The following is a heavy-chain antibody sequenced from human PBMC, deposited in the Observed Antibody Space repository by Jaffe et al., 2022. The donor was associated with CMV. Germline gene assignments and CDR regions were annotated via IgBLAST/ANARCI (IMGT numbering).Heavy chain of an antibody. CDR1: GFTFSSYA. CDR3: AKDRYYYDSSGYSGPSRRPRPLGYFDL. Sequence: EVQLLESGGGLVQPGGSLRLSCAASGFTFSSYAMSWVRQAPGKGLEWVSAISGSGGSTYYADSVKGRFTISRDNSKNTLYLQMNSLRAEDTAVYYCAKDRYYYDSSGYSGPSRRPRPLGYFDLWGRGTLVTVSS. CDR2: ISGSGGST. D-gene: IGHD3-22*01. J-gene: IGHJ2*01. V-gene: IGHV3-23*01.